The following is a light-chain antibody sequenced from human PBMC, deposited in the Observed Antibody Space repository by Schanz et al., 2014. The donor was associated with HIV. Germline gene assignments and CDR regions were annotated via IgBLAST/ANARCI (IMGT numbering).Light chain of an antibody. V-gene: IGLV2-14*03. CDR2: DVR. CDR3: SSYTTSSTQV. J-gene: IGLJ1*01. Sequence: QSALTQPASVSGSPGQAITISCSGTSSGIGGSDYLPRSQQHPGRAPKVLIYDVRDRPSGVSNRFSGSKSGNTASLTISGLRAEDESDYYCSSYTTSSTQVFGTGTKLTVL. CDR1: SSGIGGSDY.